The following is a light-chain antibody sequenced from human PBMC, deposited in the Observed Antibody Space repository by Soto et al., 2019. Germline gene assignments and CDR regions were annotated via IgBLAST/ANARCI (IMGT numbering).Light chain of an antibody. J-gene: IGKJ3*01. V-gene: IGKV4-1*01. CDR2: WAS. Sequence: DIVMTQSPDSLAVSLGERATINCMSSQSGLYSSNNKNYLAWYQQKPGQPPKLLIYWASTRESGVPDRFSGSGSGTDFTLTISSLQAEDVAVYYCQQFYSTPPTFGPGTKVDIK. CDR1: QSGLYSSNNKNY. CDR3: QQFYSTPPT.